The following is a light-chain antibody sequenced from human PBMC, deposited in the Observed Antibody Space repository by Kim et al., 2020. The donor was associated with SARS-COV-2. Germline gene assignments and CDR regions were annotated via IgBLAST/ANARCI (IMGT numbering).Light chain of an antibody. V-gene: IGLV1-44*01. J-gene: IGLJ2*01. CDR1: SSNIGSNT. CDR3: AAWDDSLNGV. Sequence: PGQKVTISCSGSSSNIGSNTVNWYQQLPGTAPKLLTYSNNRRPSGVPDRFSGSKSGTSASLAISGLQSEDEADYYCAAWDDSLNGVFGGGTQLTVL. CDR2: SNN.